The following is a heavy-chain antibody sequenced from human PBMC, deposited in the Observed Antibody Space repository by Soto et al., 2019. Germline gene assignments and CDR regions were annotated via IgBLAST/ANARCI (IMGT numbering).Heavy chain of an antibody. CDR2: IYNDGTYS. Sequence: EVQLVESGGGLVPPGGSVRLSCAASGFIFKMYWMHWVRQSPGQGLVWISRIYNDGTYSDYADSVRGRFTISRDNVNDTLYLQMNHLRAEDSGLYYCTRGPRPISTGTGAYWGQGTQVTVSS. J-gene: IGHJ4*02. CDR3: TRGPRPISTGTGAY. V-gene: IGHV3-74*01. D-gene: IGHD3-10*01. CDR1: GFIFKMYW.